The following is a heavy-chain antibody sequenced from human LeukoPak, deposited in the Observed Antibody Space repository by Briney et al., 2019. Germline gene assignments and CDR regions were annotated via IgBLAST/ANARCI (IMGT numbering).Heavy chain of an antibody. J-gene: IGHJ4*02. Sequence: GATVKVSCKASGGTFSSYAISWVRQAPGQGLEWMGGIIPIFGIANCAQKFQGRVTITTDESTSTAYMELSSLRSEDTAVYYCARLGYCSSTSCVIIDYWGQGTLVTVSS. V-gene: IGHV1-69*05. CDR3: ARLGYCSSTSCVIIDY. CDR2: IIPIFGIA. D-gene: IGHD2-2*01. CDR1: GGTFSSYA.